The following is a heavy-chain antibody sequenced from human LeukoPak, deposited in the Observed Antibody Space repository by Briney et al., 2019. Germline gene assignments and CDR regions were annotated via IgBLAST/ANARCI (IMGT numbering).Heavy chain of an antibody. CDR2: ISAYNGNT. CDR3: AREGMGATPGYYYYYMDV. D-gene: IGHD1-26*01. V-gene: IGHV1-18*01. Sequence: SVKVSCKASGYTFTSYGISWVRQAPGQGLEWMGWISAYNGNTNYAQKLQGRVTMTTDTSTSTAYMELRSLRSDDTAVYYCAREGMGATPGYYYYYMDVWGKGTTVTVSS. CDR1: GYTFTSYG. J-gene: IGHJ6*03.